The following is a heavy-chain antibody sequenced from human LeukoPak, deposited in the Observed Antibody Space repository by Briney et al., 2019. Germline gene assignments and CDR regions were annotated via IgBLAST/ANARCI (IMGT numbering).Heavy chain of an antibody. CDR1: GYTFTSYG. V-gene: IGHV1-18*04. CDR3: AREVYYDILTGYYTPGGIDY. Sequence: GASVKVSCKASGYTFTSYGISWVRQAPGQGLEWMGWISAYNGNTNYAQKLQGRVTMTTDTSTSTAYMELRSLRSDDTAVYYCAREVYYDILTGYYTPGGIDYWGQGTLVTVSS. J-gene: IGHJ4*02. CDR2: ISAYNGNT. D-gene: IGHD3-9*01.